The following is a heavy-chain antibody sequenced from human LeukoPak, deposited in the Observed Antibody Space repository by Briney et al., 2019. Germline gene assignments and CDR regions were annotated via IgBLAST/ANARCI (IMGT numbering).Heavy chain of an antibody. D-gene: IGHD4-23*01. J-gene: IGHJ4*02. V-gene: IGHV4-59*01. CDR1: GGSFSGYY. CDR3: ARNSLPSAAFDY. CDR2: IYYSGST. Sequence: SETLSLTCAVYGGSFSGYYWSWIRQPPGKGLEWIGYIYYSGSTNYNPPLKSRVTISVDTSKNQFSLKLSSVTAADTAVYYCARNSLPSAAFDYWGQGTLVTVSS.